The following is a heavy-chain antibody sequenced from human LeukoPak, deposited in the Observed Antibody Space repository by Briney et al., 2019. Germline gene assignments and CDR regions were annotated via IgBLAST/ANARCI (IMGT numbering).Heavy chain of an antibody. V-gene: IGHV3-33*01. CDR1: GFSFDTYA. CDR3: AREIFGSGSYLDF. J-gene: IGHJ4*02. CDR2: IWHDGSHK. Sequence: GRSQRLSCAASGFSFDTYAMHWVRQAPGQGLEWVALIWHDGSHKFYSNSVRGQFTISRDNSKNTVYLQMNNLRPDDTAVYYCAREIFGSGSYLDFWGQGTLVTVSS. D-gene: IGHD3-10*01.